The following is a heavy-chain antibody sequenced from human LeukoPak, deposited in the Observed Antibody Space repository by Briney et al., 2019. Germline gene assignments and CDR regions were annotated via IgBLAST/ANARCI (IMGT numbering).Heavy chain of an antibody. D-gene: IGHD3-22*01. CDR3: ARDSDDSSGYYSAFDY. CDR2: ISSSSSYI. Sequence: GGSLRLSRAASGFTFSSYSMNWVRQAPGKGLEWVSSISSSSSYIYYADSVKGRFTISRDNAKNPLYLQMNSLRAEDTAVYYCARDSDDSSGYYSAFDYWGQGTLVTVSS. J-gene: IGHJ4*02. CDR1: GFTFSSYS. V-gene: IGHV3-21*01.